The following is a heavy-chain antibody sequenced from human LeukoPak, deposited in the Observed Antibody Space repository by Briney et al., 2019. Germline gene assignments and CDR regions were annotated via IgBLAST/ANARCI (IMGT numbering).Heavy chain of an antibody. CDR1: GYTFTGYY. J-gene: IGHJ4*02. CDR2: INPNSGGT. Sequence: ASVNVSCTASGYTFTGYYMHWVRQASGQGLEWMGWINPNSGGTNYAQKFQGRVTMTRDTSISTAYMELSRLRSDDTAVYYCAREGYSNSPDYWGQGTLVTVSS. V-gene: IGHV1-2*02. D-gene: IGHD4-11*01. CDR3: AREGYSNSPDY.